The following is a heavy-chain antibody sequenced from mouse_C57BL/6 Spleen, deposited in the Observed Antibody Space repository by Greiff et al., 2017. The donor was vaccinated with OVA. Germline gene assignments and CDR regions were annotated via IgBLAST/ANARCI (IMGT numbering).Heavy chain of an antibody. CDR3: ARSPPMDY. CDR2: IYPGDGDT. CDR1: GYAFSSSW. Sequence: QVQLKQSGPELVKPGASVKISCTASGYAFSSSWMNWVKQRPGKGLEWIGRIYPGDGDTNYNGKFKGKATLTADKSSSTAYMQLSSLTSEDSAVYFCARSPPMDYWGQGTSVTVSS. V-gene: IGHV1-82*01. J-gene: IGHJ4*01.